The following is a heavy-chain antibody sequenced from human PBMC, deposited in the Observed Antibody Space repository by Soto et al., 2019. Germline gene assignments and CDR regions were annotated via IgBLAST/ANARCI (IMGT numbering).Heavy chain of an antibody. D-gene: IGHD6-19*01. V-gene: IGHV4-39*01. CDR2: IYYSGST. CDR1: GDSISSSGFY. J-gene: IGHJ4*02. Sequence: QLQLQESGPGLVTPSETLSLTCTVSGDSISSSGFYWGWIRQPPGKGLEWIGGIYYSGSTYYNPSHKSRVTISIDTSQNQFSLKLRSVTAADTAVYYCARREQWLAGYFDYWGQGTLVTVSS. CDR3: ARREQWLAGYFDY.